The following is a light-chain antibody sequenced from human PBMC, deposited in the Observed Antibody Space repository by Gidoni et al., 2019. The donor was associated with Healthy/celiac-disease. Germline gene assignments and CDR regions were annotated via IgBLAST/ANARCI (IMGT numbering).Light chain of an antibody. J-gene: IGKJ4*01. V-gene: IGKV3-11*01. Sequence: EIVLTQSPATLSLSPGERATLSCRASQSVSSYLAWYQQKPGQAPRLLIYDASNRATGIPARFSGSGAGTEFTLTISSLEPEDFAGYYCQQGSNWLTFGGGTKVEIK. CDR2: DAS. CDR3: QQGSNWLT. CDR1: QSVSSY.